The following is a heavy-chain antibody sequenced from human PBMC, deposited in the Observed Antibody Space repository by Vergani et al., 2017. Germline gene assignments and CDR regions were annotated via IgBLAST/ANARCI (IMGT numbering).Heavy chain of an antibody. CDR3: ARDGGGYYDSSGTGDYYYYMDV. Sequence: QVQLVESGGGLVKPGGSLRLSCAASGFTFSDYYMSWIRQAPGKGLEWVSYISSSGSTIYYADSVKGRFTISRDNAKNSLYLQMNSLGAEDTAVYYCARDGGGYYDSSGTGDYYYYMDVWGKGTTVTVSS. CDR1: GFTFSDYY. J-gene: IGHJ6*03. CDR2: ISSSGSTI. D-gene: IGHD3-22*01. V-gene: IGHV3-11*01.